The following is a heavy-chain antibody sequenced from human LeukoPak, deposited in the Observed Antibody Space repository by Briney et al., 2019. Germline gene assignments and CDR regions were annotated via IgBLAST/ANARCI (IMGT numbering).Heavy chain of an antibody. CDR1: GGSISSYY. J-gene: IGHJ5*02. V-gene: IGHV4-59*08. Sequence: SETLSLTCTVSGGSISSYYWSWIRQPPGKGLEWIGSIYHSGNTYYNPSLKSRVTISVDTSKNQFSLKLSSVTAADTAVYYCARRAGSYGWFDPWGQGTLVTVSS. D-gene: IGHD4-17*01. CDR2: IYHSGNT. CDR3: ARRAGSYGWFDP.